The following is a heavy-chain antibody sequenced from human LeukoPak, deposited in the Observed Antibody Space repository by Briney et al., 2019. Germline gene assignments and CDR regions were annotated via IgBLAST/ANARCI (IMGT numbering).Heavy chain of an antibody. Sequence: PGGSLRLSCAASGFTFSIFAMHWVRQAPGKGLEWVAVISYDGSNKYYADSVKGRFTISRDNSKNTLYLQMNSLRAEDTAVYYCAGEGAAGNPALHYWGQGTLVTVSS. CDR1: GFTFSIFA. D-gene: IGHD6-13*01. J-gene: IGHJ4*02. CDR2: ISYDGSNK. CDR3: AGEGAAGNPALHY. V-gene: IGHV3-30-3*01.